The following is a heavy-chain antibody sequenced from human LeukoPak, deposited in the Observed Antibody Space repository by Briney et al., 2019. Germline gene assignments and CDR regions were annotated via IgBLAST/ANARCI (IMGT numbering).Heavy chain of an antibody. CDR1: GVTFSSYW. V-gene: IGHV3-74*01. D-gene: IGHD1-14*01. Sequence: GGSLRLSCAASGVTFSSYWRHWVRQVPGKGLVWVARINPGGSSITYADSVKGRFTISRDNAKNTLYLQRDSLRAEDTGVYYCARSNQADDYWGQGTLVTVSS. J-gene: IGHJ4*02. CDR2: INPGGSSI. CDR3: ARSNQADDY.